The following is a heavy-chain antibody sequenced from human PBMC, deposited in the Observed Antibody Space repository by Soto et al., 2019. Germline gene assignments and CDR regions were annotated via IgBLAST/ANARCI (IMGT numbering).Heavy chain of an antibody. Sequence: QVQLVESGGGLVKPGGSLRLSCAASGFTFSDYYMSWIRQAPGKGLEWVSYISSSSSYTNYADSVKGRFTISRDNAKNSLYLQMNSLRAEDTAVYYWSRDLGTPELRYYSGGMDDWGQGTTVTVSS. J-gene: IGHJ6*01. V-gene: IGHV3-11*06. D-gene: IGHD3-9*01. CDR2: ISSSSSYT. CDR3: SRDLGTPELRYYSGGMDD. CDR1: GFTFSDYY.